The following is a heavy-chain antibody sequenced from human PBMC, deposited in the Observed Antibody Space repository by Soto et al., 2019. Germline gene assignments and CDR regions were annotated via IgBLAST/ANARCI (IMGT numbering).Heavy chain of an antibody. D-gene: IGHD3-22*01. J-gene: IGHJ3*02. CDR3: ARKGSMMPGSILPNAFDI. Sequence: KTSETLSLTCTVSGGSISSGGYYWSWIRPHPGKGLEWIGYIYYSGSTYYNPSLKSRVTISVDTSKNQFSLKLSSVTAADTAVYYCARKGSMMPGSILPNAFDIWGQGTMVTVSS. CDR2: IYYSGST. V-gene: IGHV4-31*03. CDR1: GGSISSGGYY.